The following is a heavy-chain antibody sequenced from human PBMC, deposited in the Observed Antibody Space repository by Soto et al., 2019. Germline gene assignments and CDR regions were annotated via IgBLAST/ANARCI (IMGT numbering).Heavy chain of an antibody. J-gene: IGHJ5*02. D-gene: IGHD6-19*01. V-gene: IGHV1-18*01. CDR3: ARRGGIAVAGNWFDP. Sequence: GASVKVSCKASGYTFTSYGISWVRQAPGQGLEWMGWISAYNGNTNYAQKLQGRVTMTTDTSTSTAYMELRSLRSDDTAVYYCARRGGIAVAGNWFDPWGQGTLVTSPQ. CDR1: GYTFTSYG. CDR2: ISAYNGNT.